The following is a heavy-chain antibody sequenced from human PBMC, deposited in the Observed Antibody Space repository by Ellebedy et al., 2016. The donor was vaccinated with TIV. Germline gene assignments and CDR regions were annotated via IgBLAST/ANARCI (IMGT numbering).Heavy chain of an antibody. CDR3: ARDPDMVRGVMGWFDP. V-gene: IGHV4-34*01. J-gene: IGHJ5*02. Sequence: SETLSLTXAVYGGSFSHYYWSWIRQPPGKGLEWIGEINHRGSTIFNPSLKSRVTISIDTSKNQFSLKLSSVTAADTAVYYCARDPDMVRGVMGWFDPWGQGTLVTVSS. D-gene: IGHD3-10*01. CDR1: GGSFSHYY. CDR2: INHRGST.